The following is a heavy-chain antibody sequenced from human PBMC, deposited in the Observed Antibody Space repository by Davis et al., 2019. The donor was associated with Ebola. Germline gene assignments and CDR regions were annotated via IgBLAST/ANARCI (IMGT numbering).Heavy chain of an antibody. CDR1: GFIFDNHA. D-gene: IGHD1-1*01. CDR3: ARDPIIRTIVPSFGMDV. CDR2: ISWSSDRK. Sequence: SLKISCAVSGFIFDNHAMQWVRQVPGKGLEWVSGISWSSDRKVYADSVKGRFTISRDNARKSLYLQMDSLRDEDSAVYYCARDPIIRTIVPSFGMDVWGPGTTVIVSS. J-gene: IGHJ6*02. V-gene: IGHV3-9*01.